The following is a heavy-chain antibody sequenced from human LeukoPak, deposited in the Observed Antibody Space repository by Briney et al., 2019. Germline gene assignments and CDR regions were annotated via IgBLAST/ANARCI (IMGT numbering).Heavy chain of an antibody. D-gene: IGHD3-3*01. CDR2: ISGSGGST. J-gene: IGHJ3*02. CDR3: ALYDFWSGYRDPFDI. Sequence: GGTLRLSCAASGFTFSSYGMSWVRQAPGKGLEWVSAISGSGGSTYYADSVKGRFTISRDNSKNTLYLQMNSLRAEDTAVYYCALYDFWSGYRDPFDIWGQGTMVTVSS. V-gene: IGHV3-23*01. CDR1: GFTFSSYG.